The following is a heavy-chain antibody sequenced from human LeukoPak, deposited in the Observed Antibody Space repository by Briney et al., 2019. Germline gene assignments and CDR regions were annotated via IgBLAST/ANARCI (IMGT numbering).Heavy chain of an antibody. J-gene: IGHJ5*02. CDR3: ARDANVGCTSASCYSHNRFDP. D-gene: IGHD2-2*01. V-gene: IGHV4-38-2*02. CDR2: IYHTGGT. CDR1: YYSISSGYY. Sequence: PSETLSLTCTVSYYSISSGYYWGWIRQPPGKGLEWIGSIYHTGGTYYNPSLKSRVTISVDTSKNQFSLNLNSVTAADTAMYYCARDANVGCTSASCYSHNRFDPWGQGTLVTVSS.